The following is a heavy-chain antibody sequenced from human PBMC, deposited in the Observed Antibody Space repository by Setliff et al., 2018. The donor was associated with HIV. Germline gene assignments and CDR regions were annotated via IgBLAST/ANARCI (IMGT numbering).Heavy chain of an antibody. CDR3: ARRDARLGWFDP. D-gene: IGHD6-6*01. CDR1: GGSVSSGGYY. J-gene: IGHJ5*02. CDR2: IYYTGST. V-gene: IGHV4-31*03. Sequence: SETLSLTCTVSGGSVSSGGYYWSWIRQNPGKGLEWVGYIYYTGSTYYNPSLKSRVSISVDTSKNQFSLKLNSVTAADTAVYYCARRDARLGWFDPWGQGTLVTVSS.